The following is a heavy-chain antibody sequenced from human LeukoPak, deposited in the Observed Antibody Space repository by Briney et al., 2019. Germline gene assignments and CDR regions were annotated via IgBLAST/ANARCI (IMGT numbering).Heavy chain of an antibody. D-gene: IGHD2-2*02. Sequence: SQTLSLTCTVPGGSISSGGYYWSWIRQHPGKGLEWIGYIYYSGSTYSNPSLKSRVTISVDTSKNQFSLNLSSVTAADTAVYYCARYCSSTNCYKGGFDPWGQGTLVTVSS. J-gene: IGHJ5*02. CDR1: GGSISSGGYY. CDR3: ARYCSSTNCYKGGFDP. CDR2: IYYSGST. V-gene: IGHV4-31*03.